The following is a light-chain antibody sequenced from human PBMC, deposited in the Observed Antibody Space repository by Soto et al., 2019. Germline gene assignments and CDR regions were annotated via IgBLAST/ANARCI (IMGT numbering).Light chain of an antibody. J-gene: IGKJ1*01. CDR1: QSISSY. V-gene: IGKV1-39*01. Sequence: DIQMTQSPSSLSASVGDRVTITCRASQSISSYLNWYQQKPGKAPKLLIYAASSLQSEVPSRFSGRGFGTDFTLTISSLQPEDFATYYCQQSYSTPWTFGQGTKVEIK. CDR3: QQSYSTPWT. CDR2: AAS.